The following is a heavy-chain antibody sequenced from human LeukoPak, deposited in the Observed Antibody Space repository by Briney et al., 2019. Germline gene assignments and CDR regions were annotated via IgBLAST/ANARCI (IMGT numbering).Heavy chain of an antibody. J-gene: IGHJ3*02. CDR3: ANSDAFDI. CDR2: ISSSSSYI. CDR1: GFTFSSYS. V-gene: IGHV3-21*01. Sequence: PGGSLRLSCAASGFTFSSYSMNWVRQAPGKGLGWVSSISSSSSYIYYAHSVKGRFTISRDNAKNSLYLQMNSLRAEDTAVYYCANSDAFDIWGQGTMVTVSS.